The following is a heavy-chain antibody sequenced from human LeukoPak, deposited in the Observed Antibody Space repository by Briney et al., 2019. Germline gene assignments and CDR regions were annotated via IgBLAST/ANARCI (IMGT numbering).Heavy chain of an antibody. CDR2: IHDSGST. Sequence: SETLSLTCDVSGSISTSNWWSWGRQPPGKGLEWIGEIHDSGSTNYNPSLKSRVTISLDKSKKQFSVKLSPVTAADTAVSYCASLPGSSRPYWGRGTLVTVSS. J-gene: IGHJ4*02. CDR3: ASLPGSSRPY. D-gene: IGHD6-13*01. CDR1: GSISTSNW. V-gene: IGHV4-4*02.